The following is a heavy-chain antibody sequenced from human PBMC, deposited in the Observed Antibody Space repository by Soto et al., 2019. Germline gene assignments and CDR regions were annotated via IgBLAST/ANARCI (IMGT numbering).Heavy chain of an antibody. D-gene: IGHD2-2*01. J-gene: IGHJ4*02. CDR2: ISASGGTT. V-gene: IGHV3-23*01. CDR1: GFTFSSYA. CDR3: AKSPKGISTSFDY. Sequence: GGSLRLSCVASGFTFSSYALNWVRQAPGRGLEWVSDISASGGTTYYADSVKGRFTISRDNYKNTLLLQMNSLRAEDAAIYYYAKSPKGISTSFDYWGQGTLVTVSS.